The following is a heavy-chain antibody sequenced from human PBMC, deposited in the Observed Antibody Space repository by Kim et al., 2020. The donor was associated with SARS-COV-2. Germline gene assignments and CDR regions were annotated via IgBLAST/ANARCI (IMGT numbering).Heavy chain of an antibody. V-gene: IGHV1-46*01. Sequence: ASVKVSCKASGYTFTSYYMHWVRQAPGQGLEWMGIINPSGGSTSYAQKFQGRVTMTRDTSTSTVYMELSSLRSEDTAVYYCARDHYDFWSALGDSLDYWGQGTLVTVSS. D-gene: IGHD3-3*01. CDR1: GYTFTSYY. CDR3: ARDHYDFWSALGDSLDY. CDR2: INPSGGST. J-gene: IGHJ4*02.